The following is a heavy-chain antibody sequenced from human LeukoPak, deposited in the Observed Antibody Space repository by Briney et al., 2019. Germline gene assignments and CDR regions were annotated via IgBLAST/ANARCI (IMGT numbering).Heavy chain of an antibody. CDR3: ARGWGSNYFDY. Sequence: ASVKVSCKASGGTFSSYAISWVRQAPGQGLEWMGGIIPIFDTANYAQRFQGRVTITTDESTSTAYMELSSLRSEDTAVYYCARGWGSNYFDYWGQGTLVTVSS. D-gene: IGHD2-21*01. CDR2: IIPIFDTA. CDR1: GGTFSSYA. V-gene: IGHV1-69*05. J-gene: IGHJ4*02.